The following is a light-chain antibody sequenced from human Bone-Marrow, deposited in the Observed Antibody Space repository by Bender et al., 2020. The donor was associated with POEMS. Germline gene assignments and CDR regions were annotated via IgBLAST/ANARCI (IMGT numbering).Light chain of an antibody. V-gene: IGLV2-14*03. CDR3: SAYARRGAVL. Sequence: QSARTQPASVSGSPGHSITMSCTGTGTGVGDFDSFSWYQQHPGKAPKFLIYDVAIRPSGVSDRFSGSQSGNTASLTVSGLQAEDEGYYYCSAYARRGAVLLGGGPRLPVL. CDR2: DVA. J-gene: IGLJ2*01. CDR1: GTGVGDFDS.